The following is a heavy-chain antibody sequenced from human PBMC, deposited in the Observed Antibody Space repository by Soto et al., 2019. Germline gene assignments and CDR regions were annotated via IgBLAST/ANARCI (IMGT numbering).Heavy chain of an antibody. CDR1: GDSVSSNSAA. CDR3: ARDSSSGLYYYPYFGMDV. D-gene: IGHD6-19*01. Sequence: SQTLSLTCAISGDSVSSNSAAWNWIRQSPSRGLEWLGRTYYRSKWYNDYAVSVKSRITINPDTSKNQFSLQLNSVTPEDTAVYYCARDSSSGLYYYPYFGMDVWGQGTTVTVSS. J-gene: IGHJ6*02. V-gene: IGHV6-1*01. CDR2: TYYRSKWYN.